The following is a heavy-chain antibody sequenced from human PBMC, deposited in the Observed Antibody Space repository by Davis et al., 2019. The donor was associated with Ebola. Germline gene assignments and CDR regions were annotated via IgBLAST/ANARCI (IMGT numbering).Heavy chain of an antibody. J-gene: IGHJ6*02. CDR2: ISYDGSNK. D-gene: IGHD2-2*01. V-gene: IGHV3-30*04. CDR3: TAAIAYYGMDV. CDR1: GLPFSRYA. Sequence: PGGSLRLSCAASGLPFSRYAMPWVRQAPGKGLEWVAVISYDGSNKYYADSVKGRFTISRDNSKNTLYLQMNSLRAEDTAVYYCTAAIAYYGMDVWGQGTTVTVSS.